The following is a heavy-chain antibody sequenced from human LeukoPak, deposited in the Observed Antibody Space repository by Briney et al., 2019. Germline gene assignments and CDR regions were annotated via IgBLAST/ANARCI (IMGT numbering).Heavy chain of an antibody. D-gene: IGHD3-10*01. J-gene: IGHJ4*02. V-gene: IGHV3-74*01. CDR2: INSDGSNT. CDR1: GFTFSTYW. Sequence: PGGSLRLSCAASGFTFSTYWMHWVRQAPGKGLVWVSRINSDGSNTNYADSVKGRFTIFRDNAKNTLYLQMNSLRAEDTAVYYCARPRGSGSGSYYDFWGQGTLVTVSS. CDR3: ARPRGSGSGSYYDF.